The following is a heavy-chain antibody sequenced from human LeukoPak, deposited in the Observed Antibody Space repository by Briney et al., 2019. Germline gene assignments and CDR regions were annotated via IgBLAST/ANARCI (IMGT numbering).Heavy chain of an antibody. D-gene: IGHD3-22*01. V-gene: IGHV1-18*01. CDR1: GYTFTSYG. CDR3: ARNYDSSGYYYDSYYYGMDV. Sequence: ASVKVSCKASGYTFTSYGISWVRQAPGQGLEWMGWISAYKGNTNYAQKLQGRVTMTTDTSTSTAYMELRSLRSDDTAVYYCARNYDSSGYYYDSYYYGMDVWGKGTMVTVSS. CDR2: ISAYKGNT. J-gene: IGHJ6*04.